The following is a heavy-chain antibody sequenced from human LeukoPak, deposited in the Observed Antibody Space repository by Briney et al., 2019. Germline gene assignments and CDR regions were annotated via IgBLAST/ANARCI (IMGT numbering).Heavy chain of an antibody. V-gene: IGHV3-7*01. J-gene: IGHJ4*02. D-gene: IGHD2-2*01. CDR2: IKQDGSDK. CDR3: ARVRCSSNSCFPDY. CDR1: GFTLSTYW. Sequence: GGSLRLSCAASGFTLSTYWMSWVRQAPGKGLEWVANIKQDGSDKYYVDSVKGRFTISRDKAKNSLFLQMNSLRAEDTAVYYCARVRCSSNSCFPDYWGQGTLVTVSS.